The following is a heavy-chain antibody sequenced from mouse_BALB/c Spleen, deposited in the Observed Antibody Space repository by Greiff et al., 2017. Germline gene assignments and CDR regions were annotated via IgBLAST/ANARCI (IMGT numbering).Heavy chain of an antibody. CDR2: ISSGGSYT. CDR1: GFTFSSYA. CDR3: VYDYDGGNYYAMDY. D-gene: IGHD2-4*01. V-gene: IGHV5-9-3*01. J-gene: IGHJ4*01. Sequence: EVKLVESGGGLVKPGGSLKLSCAASGFTFSSYAMSWVRQTPEKRLEWVATISSGGSYTYYPDSVKGRFTISRDNAKNTLYLQMSSLRSEDTAMYYCVYDYDGGNYYAMDYWGQGTSVTVSS.